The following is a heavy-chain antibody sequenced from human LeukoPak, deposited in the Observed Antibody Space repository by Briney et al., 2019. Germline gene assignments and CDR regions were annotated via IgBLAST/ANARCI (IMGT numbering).Heavy chain of an antibody. V-gene: IGHV3-30-3*01. D-gene: IGHD5-18*01. CDR2: ISYDGSNK. Sequence: GGSLRLSCAASGFTFSSYAMHWVRQAPGKGLEWVAVISYDGSNKYYADSVKGRFTISRDNSKNTLYLQMNSLRAEDTAVYYCWVQLIDAFDIWGQGTMVTVSS. CDR3: WVQLIDAFDI. J-gene: IGHJ3*02. CDR1: GFTFSSYA.